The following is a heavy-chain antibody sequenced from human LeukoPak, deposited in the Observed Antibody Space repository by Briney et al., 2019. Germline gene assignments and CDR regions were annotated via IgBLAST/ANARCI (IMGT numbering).Heavy chain of an antibody. J-gene: IGHJ3*02. Sequence: PSETLSLTCAVYGGSFSGYYWSWIRQPPGKGLEWIGEINHSGSTNYNPSLKSRVTISVDTSKNQFSLKLSSVTAADTAVYYCARIRDGYKTGYAFDIWGQGTMVTVSS. V-gene: IGHV4-34*01. CDR2: INHSGST. CDR3: ARIRDGYKTGYAFDI. D-gene: IGHD5-24*01. CDR1: GGSFSGYY.